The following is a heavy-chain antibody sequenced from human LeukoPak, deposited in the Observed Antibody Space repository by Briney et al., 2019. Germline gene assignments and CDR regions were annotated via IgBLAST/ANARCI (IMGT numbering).Heavy chain of an antibody. CDR2: IYPDNTDT. Sequence: GESLKVSCKGSGYRFPTSWIAWVRQMPGKGFEWMGVIYPDNTDTIYNPSFEGQVTFSVDKSISTAYLQWSSLKASDTAIYYCARGAYGSGSSYNFYGMDVWGQGTPVAVSS. D-gene: IGHD3-10*01. CDR1: GYRFPTSW. J-gene: IGHJ6*02. CDR3: ARGAYGSGSSYNFYGMDV. V-gene: IGHV5-51*01.